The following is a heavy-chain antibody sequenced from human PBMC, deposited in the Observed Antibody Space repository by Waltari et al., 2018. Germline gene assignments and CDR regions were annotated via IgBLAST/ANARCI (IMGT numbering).Heavy chain of an antibody. CDR2: SSSSNSYI. CDR1: GFTFSSYS. D-gene: IGHD6-6*01. J-gene: IGHJ2*01. V-gene: IGHV3-21*01. CDR3: AGPFKYSSPGNFDL. Sequence: EVQLVESGGGLVKPGGSLRLSCAASGFTFSSYSMNWVRLAPGKGLERVACSSSSNSYIYYAGVVTGRFTIARDNAKNSLYRQMNSLRAEDTAVYYCAGPFKYSSPGNFDLWGRGTLVTVSS.